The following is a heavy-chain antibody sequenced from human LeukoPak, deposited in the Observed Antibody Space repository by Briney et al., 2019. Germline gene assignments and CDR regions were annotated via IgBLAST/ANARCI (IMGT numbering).Heavy chain of an antibody. CDR2: INSDGSST. D-gene: IGHD3-10*01. V-gene: IGHV3-74*01. J-gene: IGHJ4*02. CDR1: GFTFSSYW. CDR3: ARGVGSYGLGY. Sequence: GGSLRLSCAASGFTFSSYWMHWVRQAPGKGLVWVSRINSDGSSTSYADSVKGRFTISRDNAKNTLYLQMNSLRAEDTAVYYCARGVGSYGLGYWGQGTLVTVSS.